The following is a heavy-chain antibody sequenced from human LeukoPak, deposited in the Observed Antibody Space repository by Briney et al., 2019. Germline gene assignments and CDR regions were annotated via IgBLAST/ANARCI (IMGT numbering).Heavy chain of an antibody. CDR1: GGSISSYY. V-gene: IGHV4-59*01. D-gene: IGHD3-3*01. J-gene: IGHJ5*02. Sequence: SETLSLTCTVSGGSISSYYWSWIRQPPGKGLEWIGYIYYSGSTNYNPSLKSRVTISVDTSKNQFSLKLSSVTAADTALYYCVRGDFWSGYSTWFDPWGQGTLVTVSS. CDR3: VRGDFWSGYSTWFDP. CDR2: IYYSGST.